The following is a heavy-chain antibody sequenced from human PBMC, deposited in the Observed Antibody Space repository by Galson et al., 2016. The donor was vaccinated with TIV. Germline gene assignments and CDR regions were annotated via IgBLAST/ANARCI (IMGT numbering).Heavy chain of an antibody. CDR2: ISPSGDRT. CDR1: GHMFTTDY. CDR3: EGGGKDYGGSGYFDY. J-gene: IGHJ4*02. V-gene: IGHV1-46*01. Sequence: SVKVSCKASGHMFTTDYMHWVRQAPGQGLEWMGIISPSGDRTTYAQKFRGRITMTRDTSTSTVDMDLTSLRSEDTAVYYCEGGGKDYGGSGYFDYWGQGTLITVSS. D-gene: IGHD4-23*01.